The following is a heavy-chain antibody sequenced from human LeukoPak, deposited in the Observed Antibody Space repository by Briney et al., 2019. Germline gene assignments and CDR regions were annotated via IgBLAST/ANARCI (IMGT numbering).Heavy chain of an antibody. Sequence: GGSLRLSCAASGFSFSSYEINWVRQAPGKGLEWVSYISRSGSTIYYADSVKSRFTISRDNAKNKQYLQMNSPRAEDTAVYYCARDGWIQLWTDCYYNGMDVWGKGTTVTVSS. CDR3: ARDGWIQLWTDCYYNGMDV. J-gene: IGHJ6*04. CDR1: GFSFSSYE. D-gene: IGHD5-18*01. V-gene: IGHV3-48*03. CDR2: ISRSGSTI.